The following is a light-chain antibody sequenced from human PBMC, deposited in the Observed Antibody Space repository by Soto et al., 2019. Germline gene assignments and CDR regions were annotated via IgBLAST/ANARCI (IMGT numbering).Light chain of an antibody. CDR2: DVS. CDR1: SSDVGAYNF. J-gene: IGLJ3*02. CDR3: CSYAGSYTLV. V-gene: IGLV2-11*01. Sequence: QSALTQPRSVSGSPGQSVTISCTGTSSDVGAYNFVSWYQQHPGRVPKLMIYDVSRRPSGVPVRFSGSKSGNTASLTISGLQADDEADYYCCSYAGSYTLVFGGGTKLTVL.